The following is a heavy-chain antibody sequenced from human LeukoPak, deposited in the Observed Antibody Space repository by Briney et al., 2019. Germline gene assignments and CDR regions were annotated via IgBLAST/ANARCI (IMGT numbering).Heavy chain of an antibody. J-gene: IGHJ4*02. CDR1: GYTFSSYH. V-gene: IGHV1-46*01. CDR2: INPSSSST. CDR3: ARGYYDILTGYYKDFDY. D-gene: IGHD3-9*01. Sequence: VASVKVSCKASGYTFSSYHMHWVRQAPGQGLEWMGIINPSSSSTSYAQKFQGRVTITADESTSTAYMELSSLRSEDTAVYYCARGYYDILTGYYKDFDYWGQGTLVTVSS.